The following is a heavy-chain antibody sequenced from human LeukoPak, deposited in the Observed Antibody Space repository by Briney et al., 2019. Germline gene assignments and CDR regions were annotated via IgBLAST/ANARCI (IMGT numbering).Heavy chain of an antibody. D-gene: IGHD6-19*01. CDR3: AKDGTVAGTGYFDY. J-gene: IGHJ4*02. CDR2: ISGSGGST. Sequence: GGSLRLSCAASGFTFSSYAMSWVRQAPGKGLEWVSAISGSGGSTYYAGSVKGRFTISRDNSKNTLYLQMNSLRAEDTAVYYCAKDGTVAGTGYFDYWGQGTLVTVSS. CDR1: GFTFSSYA. V-gene: IGHV3-23*01.